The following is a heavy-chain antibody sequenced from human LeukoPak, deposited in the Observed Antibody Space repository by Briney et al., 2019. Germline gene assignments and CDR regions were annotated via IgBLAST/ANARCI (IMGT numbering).Heavy chain of an antibody. CDR2: ISGSDGST. CDR1: GFTFNSYA. D-gene: IGHD3-22*01. CDR3: ARDRRHYYDSSGYKY. J-gene: IGHJ4*02. V-gene: IGHV3-23*01. Sequence: GGSLRLSCAASGFTFNSYAMSWVRQAPGKGLEWVSTISGSDGSTYYAVSVKGRFTISRDNSKNTLYLQMNSLRAEDTAVYYCARDRRHYYDSSGYKYWGQGTLVTVSS.